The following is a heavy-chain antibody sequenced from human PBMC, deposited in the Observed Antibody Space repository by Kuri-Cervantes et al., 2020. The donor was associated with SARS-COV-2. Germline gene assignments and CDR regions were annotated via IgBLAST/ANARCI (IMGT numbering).Heavy chain of an antibody. D-gene: IGHD3-9*01. V-gene: IGHV3-33*01. J-gene: IGHJ6*02. CDR2: IWSDGTNK. CDR1: EFTFSSYG. CDR3: ARALYGGRLDYSPTSGYYYEGMDV. Sequence: GESLKISCAASEFTFSSYGMHWVRQAPGKGLEWAAVIWSDGTNKYYADSAKGRFTISRDNSKNTLYLQMNSLRAEDTAVYFCARALYGGRLDYSPTSGYYYEGMDVWGQGTMVTVSS.